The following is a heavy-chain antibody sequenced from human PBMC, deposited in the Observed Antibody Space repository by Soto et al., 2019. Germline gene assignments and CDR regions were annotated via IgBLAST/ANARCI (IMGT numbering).Heavy chain of an antibody. D-gene: IGHD3-10*01. V-gene: IGHV4-39*01. CDR1: GGSISIFTYY. CDR2: VYYNEKT. CDR3: ARRERYYGSTGSLET. Sequence: SATXSLTCSISGGSISIFTYYWCWIRQPPGNGLEWIGTVYYNEKTYYNPSIKSRVTITLDTAKNQFSLNLRSVTAADTAMYFCARRERYYGSTGSLETWGQGTLVTVS. J-gene: IGHJ5*02.